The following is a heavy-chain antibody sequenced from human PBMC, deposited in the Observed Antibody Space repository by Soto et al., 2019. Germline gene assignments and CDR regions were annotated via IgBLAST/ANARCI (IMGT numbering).Heavy chain of an antibody. CDR3: SRDGDFYGLDV. Sequence: GGSLRLSCTFSGFTSDDYDYALTWVRQAPGKGLQWLGLIRGSAYGGTTEYAASVKGRFTISRDDSKGIAYLQMNSLKTEDTAVYYCSRDGDFYGLDVWGQGTTVTVSS. V-gene: IGHV3-49*04. CDR1: GFTSDDYDYA. D-gene: IGHD3-3*01. CDR2: IRGSAYGGTT. J-gene: IGHJ6*02.